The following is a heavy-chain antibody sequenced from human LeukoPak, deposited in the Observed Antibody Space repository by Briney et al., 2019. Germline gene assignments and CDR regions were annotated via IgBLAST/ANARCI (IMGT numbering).Heavy chain of an antibody. CDR1: GCTFTGYY. CDR2: INPNSGGT. CDR3: ARKGRVADVYYYYYMDV. D-gene: IGHD5-24*01. J-gene: IGHJ6*03. Sequence: ASVKVSCKASGCTFTGYYMHWVRQAPGQGLEWMGWINPNSGGTNYAQKFQGRVTMTRDTSISTAYMELSRLRSDDTAVYYCARKGRVADVYYYYYMDVWGKGTTVTVSS. V-gene: IGHV1-2*02.